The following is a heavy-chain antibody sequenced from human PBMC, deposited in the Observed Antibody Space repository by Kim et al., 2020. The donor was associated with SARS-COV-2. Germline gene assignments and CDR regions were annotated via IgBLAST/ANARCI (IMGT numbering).Heavy chain of an antibody. D-gene: IGHD4-17*01. CDR2: INSDGSST. CDR1: GFTFSSYW. V-gene: IGHV3-74*01. Sequence: GGSLRLSCAASGFTFSSYWMHWVRQAPGKGLVWVSRINSDGSSTSYADSVKGRFTISRDNAKNTLYLQMNSLRAEDTAVYYCARAPDYGDFLSIFDYWGQGTLVTVSS. CDR3: ARAPDYGDFLSIFDY. J-gene: IGHJ4*02.